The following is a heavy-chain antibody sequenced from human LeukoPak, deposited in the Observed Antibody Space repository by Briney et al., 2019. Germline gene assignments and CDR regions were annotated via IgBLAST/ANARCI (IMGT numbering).Heavy chain of an antibody. Sequence: ASVKVSCKASGYTFTGYYMHWVRQAPGQGLEWMGWINPNRGGTNYAQKFQGRVTMTRDTSISTAYMELSRLRSDDTAVYYCARDSLELDYYYYYYGMDVWGQGTTVTVSS. CDR1: GYTFTGYY. D-gene: IGHD1-26*01. CDR3: ARDSLELDYYYYYYGMDV. V-gene: IGHV1-2*02. CDR2: INPNRGGT. J-gene: IGHJ6*02.